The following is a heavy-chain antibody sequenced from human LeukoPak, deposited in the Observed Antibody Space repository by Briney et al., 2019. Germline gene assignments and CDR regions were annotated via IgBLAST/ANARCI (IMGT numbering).Heavy chain of an antibody. V-gene: IGHV4-4*07. CDR2: IYTSGST. J-gene: IGHJ4*02. Sequence: SETLSLTCTVSGGSISSYYWSWIRQPAGKGLEWIGRIYTSGSTNYNPSLKSRVTMSVDTSKNQFSLKLSSVTAADTAVYYCARDRSYYDSSGYYWVLDYWGQGTLVTVSS. CDR1: GGSISSYY. D-gene: IGHD3-22*01. CDR3: ARDRSYYDSSGYYWVLDY.